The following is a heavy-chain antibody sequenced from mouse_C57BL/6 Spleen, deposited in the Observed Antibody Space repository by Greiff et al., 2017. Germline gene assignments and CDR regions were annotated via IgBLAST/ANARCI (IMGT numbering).Heavy chain of an antibody. Sequence: VQLQESGPELVKPGASVKISCKASGYAFSSSWMNWVKQRPGKGLEWIGRIYPGDGDTNYNGKFKGKATLTADKSSSTAYMQLSSLTSEDSAVYFCASEGNSDAMDYWGQGTSVTVSS. CDR3: ASEGNSDAMDY. D-gene: IGHD2-12*01. V-gene: IGHV1-82*01. J-gene: IGHJ4*01. CDR2: IYPGDGDT. CDR1: GYAFSSSW.